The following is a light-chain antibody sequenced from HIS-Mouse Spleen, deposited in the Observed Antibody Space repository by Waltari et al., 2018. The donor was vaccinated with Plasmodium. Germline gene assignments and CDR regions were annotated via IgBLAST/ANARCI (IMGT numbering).Light chain of an antibody. CDR1: ALPKQY. CDR2: KDS. J-gene: IGLJ3*02. CDR3: QSADSSGTPNWV. Sequence: SYELTQPPSVPVSPGQTARITCSGDALPKQYAYWYQQKPGQAPVLVIYKDSERPSGIPERFSGSSSGTTVTLTISGVQAEDEADYYCQSADSSGTPNWVFSGGTKLTVL. V-gene: IGLV3-25*03.